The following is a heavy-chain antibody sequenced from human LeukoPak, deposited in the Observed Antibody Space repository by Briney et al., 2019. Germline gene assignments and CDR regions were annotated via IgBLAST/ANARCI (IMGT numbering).Heavy chain of an antibody. CDR3: ARLRDIVATI. CDR2: IYYSGST. V-gene: IGHV4-30-4*01. D-gene: IGHD5-12*01. Sequence: TSETLSLTCTVSGGSISSGDYYWSWIRQPPGKGLEWIGYIYYSGSTYCNPSLKSRVTISVDTSKNQFSLKLSSVTAADTAVYYCARLRDIVATIWGQGTLVTVSS. CDR1: GGSISSGDYY. J-gene: IGHJ4*02.